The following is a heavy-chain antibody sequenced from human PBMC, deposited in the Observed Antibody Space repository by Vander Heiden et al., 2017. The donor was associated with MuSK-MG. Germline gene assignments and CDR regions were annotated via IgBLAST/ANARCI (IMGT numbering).Heavy chain of an antibody. CDR1: AFTFSSSS. D-gene: IGHD3-3*01. Sequence: ELQLVESGGGLVKPGGSLRLSCAASAFTFSSSSINWVRPGPGKGLELVASISSRSTYIYYTDSGKGRVTISRDKAKNSLYRQMNSLTADEQDVYDCKRDRRCSYYFGKPEAFDIWGQGTMVNVAS. V-gene: IGHV3-21*01. J-gene: IGHJ3*02. CDR2: ISSRSTYI. CDR3: KRDRRCSYYFGKPEAFDI.